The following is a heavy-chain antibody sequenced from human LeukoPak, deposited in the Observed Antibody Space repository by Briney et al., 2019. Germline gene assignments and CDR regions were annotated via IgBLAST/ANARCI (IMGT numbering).Heavy chain of an antibody. J-gene: IGHJ6*03. CDR1: GGSFSGYY. Sequence: SETLSLTCAVYGGSFSGYYWSWIRQPPGKGLEWIGEINNSGSTNYNPSLKSRVTISVDTSKNQFSLKLGSVTAADTAVYYCASGYSYGNGFYYYYYMDVWGKGTPATVSS. D-gene: IGHD5-18*01. CDR3: ASGYSYGNGFYYYYYMDV. CDR2: INNSGST. V-gene: IGHV4-34*01.